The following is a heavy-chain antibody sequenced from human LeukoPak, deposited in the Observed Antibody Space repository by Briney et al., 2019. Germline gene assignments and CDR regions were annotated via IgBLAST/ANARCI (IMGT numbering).Heavy chain of an antibody. V-gene: IGHV1-2*02. Sequence: ASVKVSCKASGSTFTGYYIHWVRQAPGQGLEWMGWINPDSGATNYAQKFQGRVTMTGDTSISTAYMELSGLRSGDTAVYYCARETTGWGGSDYWGQGTLVTVSS. J-gene: IGHJ4*02. CDR1: GSTFTGYY. D-gene: IGHD1-14*01. CDR2: INPDSGAT. CDR3: ARETTGWGGSDY.